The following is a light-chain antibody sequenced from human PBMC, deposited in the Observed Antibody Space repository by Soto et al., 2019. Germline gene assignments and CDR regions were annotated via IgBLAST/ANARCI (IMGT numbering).Light chain of an antibody. J-gene: IGKJ4*01. CDR3: QQSYSTLFT. V-gene: IGKV1-39*01. CDR2: AAS. CDR1: QSISSY. Sequence: DIQMSQYPSSLSASVGDRVTITCRASQSISSYLNWYQQKPGKAPKLLIYAASSLQSGVPSRFSGSGSGTDFTLTISSLQPEDFATYYCQQSYSTLFTFGGGTKVEIK.